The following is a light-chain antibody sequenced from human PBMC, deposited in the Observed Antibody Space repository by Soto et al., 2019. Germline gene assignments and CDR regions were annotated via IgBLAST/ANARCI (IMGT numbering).Light chain of an antibody. Sequence: EIVMTQSPATLSVSPGERATLSCRASQSVSSKLAWYQQKPGQGPRLLIYGASTRATGIPDRFTGSGSGTEFTLTISGLQSEDFAVYYCQHYSTWLWTFGQGTKVEI. CDR1: QSVSSK. CDR3: QHYSTWLWT. V-gene: IGKV3-15*01. J-gene: IGKJ1*01. CDR2: GAS.